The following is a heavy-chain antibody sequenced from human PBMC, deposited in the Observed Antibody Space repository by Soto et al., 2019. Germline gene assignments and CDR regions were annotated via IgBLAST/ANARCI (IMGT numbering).Heavy chain of an antibody. CDR2: ISAYNGNT. CDR3: ARDLWGYCGTDCYPLDV. V-gene: IGHV1-18*01. Sequence: GASVKVSSKASGYTFTSYGICSVRQAPGQGLEWMGWISAYNGNTNYAQKLQGRVTMTTDTSTSTAYMELRSLRSDDTAVYYCARDLWGYCGTDCYPLDVWGQGTTVTVSS. D-gene: IGHD2-21*02. CDR1: GYTFTSYG. J-gene: IGHJ6*02.